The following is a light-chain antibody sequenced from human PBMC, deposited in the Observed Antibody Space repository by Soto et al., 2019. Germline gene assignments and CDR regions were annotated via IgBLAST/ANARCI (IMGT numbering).Light chain of an antibody. Sequence: DIPMTQSPSTLSASVGDRVTITCRASQSINNWLAWCQQKPGKAPKVLIYTASSLESGVPSRFSGSGSGTEFSLTINSLQHDDFATYVCLQYHSDPWPFGQGTKV. CDR2: TAS. J-gene: IGKJ1*01. V-gene: IGKV1-5*03. CDR1: QSINNW. CDR3: LQYHSDPWP.